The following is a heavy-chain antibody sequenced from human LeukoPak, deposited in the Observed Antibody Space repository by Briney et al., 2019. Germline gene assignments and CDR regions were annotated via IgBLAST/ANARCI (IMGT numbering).Heavy chain of an antibody. CDR1: GGSISSSSYY. V-gene: IGHV4-39*02. J-gene: IGHJ6*02. CDR2: IFYSGST. Sequence: SETLSLTCTVSGGSISSSSYYWGWIRQPPGKGLEWIGSIFYSGSTYYNPSLKSRFPISVDTSKNPFALKPSSVTAADTAVYYCAREGRVRYFDWSHYYYYGMDVWGQGTTVTVSS. CDR3: AREGRVRYFDWSHYYYYGMDV. D-gene: IGHD3-9*01.